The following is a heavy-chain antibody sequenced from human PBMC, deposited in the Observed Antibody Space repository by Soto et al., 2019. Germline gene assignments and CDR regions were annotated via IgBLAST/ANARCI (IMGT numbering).Heavy chain of an antibody. D-gene: IGHD5-18*01. CDR1: GGSISSGGYY. CDR3: ARGDVDTAMADY. Sequence: QVQLQESGPGLVKPSQTLSLTCTVSGGSISSGGYYWSWIRQDPGKGLEWIGYIYYSGSTYYNPSLKSRVTIPVDTSKNQFSLKLSSVTAADTAVYYCARGDVDTAMADYWGQGTLVTVSS. V-gene: IGHV4-31*03. J-gene: IGHJ4*02. CDR2: IYYSGST.